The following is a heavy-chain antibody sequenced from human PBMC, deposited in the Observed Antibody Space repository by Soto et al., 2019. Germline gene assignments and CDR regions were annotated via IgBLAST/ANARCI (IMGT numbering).Heavy chain of an antibody. Sequence: QLQLQESGPGLVKPSETLSLTCTVSGGSISSSSYYWGWIRQPPGKGLGWIGSIYYSGSTYYNPSLKSRVTISVDTSKNQFSLKLSSVTAADTAVYYCASTVVADQAFQHWGQGTLVTVSS. CDR2: IYYSGST. CDR3: ASTVVADQAFQH. D-gene: IGHD2-15*01. CDR1: GGSISSSSYY. J-gene: IGHJ1*01. V-gene: IGHV4-39*01.